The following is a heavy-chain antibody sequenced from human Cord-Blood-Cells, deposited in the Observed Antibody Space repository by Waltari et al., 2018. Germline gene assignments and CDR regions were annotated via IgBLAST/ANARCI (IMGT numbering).Heavy chain of an antibody. Sequence: QMQLVQSGPEVKKPGTSVKVSCKASGFTFTSSAVQWVRQARGQRLEWIGWIVVGSGNTNYAQKSQERVTITRDMSTSTAYMELSSLRSEDTAVYYCAAPHGSGSYYYYYYYGMDVWGQGTTVTVSS. CDR1: GFTFTSSA. J-gene: IGHJ6*02. D-gene: IGHD3-10*01. V-gene: IGHV1-58*01. CDR3: AAPHGSGSYYYYYYYGMDV. CDR2: IVVGSGNT.